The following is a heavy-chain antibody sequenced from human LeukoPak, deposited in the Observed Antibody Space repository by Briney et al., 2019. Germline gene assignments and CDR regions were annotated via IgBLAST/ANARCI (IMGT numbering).Heavy chain of an antibody. V-gene: IGHV4-61*02. Sequence: PSETLSLTCTVSGGSISSGSYYWSWIRQPAGKGLEWIGRIYTSGSTNYNPSLKSRVTISVDTSKNQFSLKLSSVTAADTAVYYCARGGRYYDSSGYYSIDYWGQGILVTVSS. D-gene: IGHD3-22*01. CDR2: IYTSGST. CDR3: ARGGRYYDSSGYYSIDY. CDR1: GGSISSGSYY. J-gene: IGHJ4*02.